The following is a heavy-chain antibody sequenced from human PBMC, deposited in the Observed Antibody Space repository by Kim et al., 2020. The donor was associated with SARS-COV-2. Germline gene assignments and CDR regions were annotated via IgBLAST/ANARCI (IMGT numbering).Heavy chain of an antibody. Sequence: GGSLRLSCAASGFTFSSYSMNWVRQAPGKGLEWVSSISSSSSYIYYADSVKGRFTISRDNAKNSLYLQMNSLRAEDTAVYYCARDRSRITIFGVEPCLMDVWGQGTTVTVSS. V-gene: IGHV3-21*01. CDR3: ARDRSRITIFGVEPCLMDV. J-gene: IGHJ6*02. CDR2: ISSSSSYI. D-gene: IGHD3-3*01. CDR1: GFTFSSYS.